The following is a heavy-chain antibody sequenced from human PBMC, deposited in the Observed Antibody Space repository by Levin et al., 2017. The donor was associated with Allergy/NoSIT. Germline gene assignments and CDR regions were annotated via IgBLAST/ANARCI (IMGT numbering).Heavy chain of an antibody. CDR1: GYTFSSSA. Sequence: ASVKVSCKASGYTFSSSAINWVRRAPGQGLEWMGWISAYNGKTNYAQKFQGRVTMTTDTSTSTAYMELRSLRSDDTAMYYCAREGLLYYYFDLWGQGTLVTVSS. CDR2: ISAYNGKT. CDR3: AREGLLYYYFDL. D-gene: IGHD3-10*01. J-gene: IGHJ4*02. V-gene: IGHV1-18*01.